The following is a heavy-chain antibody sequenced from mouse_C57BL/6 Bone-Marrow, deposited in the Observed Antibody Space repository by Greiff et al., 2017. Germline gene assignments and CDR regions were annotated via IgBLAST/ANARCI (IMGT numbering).Heavy chain of an antibody. CDR3: ARIITTVENYAMDY. J-gene: IGHJ4*01. CDR1: GYTFTDYY. V-gene: IGHV1-76*01. Sequence: VQLQESGAELVRPGASVKLSCKASGYTFTDYYINWVKHRPGQGLEWIARIYPGSGNTNYNQKFKGKATLTAEKSSSTAYMQLTSLTSEDSAVYYCARIITTVENYAMDYWGQGTSVTVSS. CDR2: IYPGSGNT. D-gene: IGHD1-1*01.